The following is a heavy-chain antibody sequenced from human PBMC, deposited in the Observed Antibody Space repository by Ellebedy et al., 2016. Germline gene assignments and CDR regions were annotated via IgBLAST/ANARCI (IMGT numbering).Heavy chain of an antibody. Sequence: ASVKVSCKVSGYTLTELSMHWVRQAPGKGFEWMGGFDPEDDETIYAQNLQGRVTMTEDTSTDTAYMELSSLRSDDTAVYYCATERSGYDSGAFDYWGQGTLVTLSS. D-gene: IGHD5-12*01. CDR3: ATERSGYDSGAFDY. CDR2: FDPEDDET. J-gene: IGHJ4*02. V-gene: IGHV1-24*01. CDR1: GYTLTELS.